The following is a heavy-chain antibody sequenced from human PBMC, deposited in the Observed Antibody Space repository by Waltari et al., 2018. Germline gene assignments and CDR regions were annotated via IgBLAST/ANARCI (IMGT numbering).Heavy chain of an antibody. V-gene: IGHV4-59*12. CDR1: GGSMSNYY. CDR3: ARAKYSSGWYRGGYYFDY. D-gene: IGHD6-19*01. CDR2: IFYNGET. J-gene: IGHJ4*02. Sequence: QVQLQESGPGLVKPSETLSLTCTVSGGSMSNYYWSWIRQPPGKGLELIGNIFYNGETNYNPSLRSRVTMSIDTAKNQFSLKLNSVTAADTAVYYCARAKYSSGWYRGGYYFDYWGQGTLVTVSS.